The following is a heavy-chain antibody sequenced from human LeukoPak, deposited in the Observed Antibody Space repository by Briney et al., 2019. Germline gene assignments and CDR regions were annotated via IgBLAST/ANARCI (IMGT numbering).Heavy chain of an antibody. V-gene: IGHV4-61*02. CDR2: IYTSGST. CDR1: GGSISSGSYY. Sequence: SQTLSLTCTVSGGSISSGSYYWSWIRQPAGKGLEWIGRIYTSGSTNYNTSLKSRVTISVDTSKNQFSLKLSSETAADTAVYYCARGPSAMWLDYWGQGTLVTVSS. D-gene: IGHD2-21*01. J-gene: IGHJ4*02. CDR3: ARGPSAMWLDY.